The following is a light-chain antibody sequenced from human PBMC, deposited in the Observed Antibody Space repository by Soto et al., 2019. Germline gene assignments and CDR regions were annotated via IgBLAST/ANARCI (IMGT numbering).Light chain of an antibody. CDR3: QRYGSSPLT. CDR2: GAS. J-gene: IGKJ4*01. Sequence: EIVLTQSPGTLSLSPGERATLSCRASQSVGSSYLAWYQQKPGQAPRLLIYGASSRATGIPDRFSGSGFGTDFTLTISRLEPEDFAVYYCQRYGSSPLTFGGGTKVEIK. V-gene: IGKV3-20*01. CDR1: QSVGSSY.